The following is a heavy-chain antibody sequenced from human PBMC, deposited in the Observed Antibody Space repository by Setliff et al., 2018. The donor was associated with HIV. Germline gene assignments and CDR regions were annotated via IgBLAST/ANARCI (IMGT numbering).Heavy chain of an antibody. V-gene: IGHV4-59*08. J-gene: IGHJ3*02. CDR1: GGSIISYY. D-gene: IGHD3-22*01. CDR2: IDHSGNT. CDR3: ARSRIRGYYDTSPAMAFDI. Sequence: SETLSLTCTVSGGSIISYYWNWIRQPPGKGLEWIGYIDHSGNTNYNSSLKSRVTMSVDTSKKQFSLHFYSVTAADTAVYYCARSRIRGYYDTSPAMAFDIWGQGTMVTVSS.